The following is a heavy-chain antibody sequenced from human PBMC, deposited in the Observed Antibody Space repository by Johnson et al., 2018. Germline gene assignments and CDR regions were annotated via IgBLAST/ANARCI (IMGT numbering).Heavy chain of an antibody. V-gene: IGHV3-23*01. CDR3: SRDDSSGWDIYYYYGMDV. CDR2: ISGSGGST. J-gene: IGHJ6*02. Sequence: VQLQESGGGLVQPGGSLRLSCAASGFTFSSYAMRWVRQAPGKGLEWVSVISGSGGSTYYADSVKGRFTISRDNAKNTLYLQRNSLRAEDTAVYYRSRDDSSGWDIYYYYGMDVWGQGTTVTVSS. D-gene: IGHD6-19*01. CDR1: GFTFSSYA.